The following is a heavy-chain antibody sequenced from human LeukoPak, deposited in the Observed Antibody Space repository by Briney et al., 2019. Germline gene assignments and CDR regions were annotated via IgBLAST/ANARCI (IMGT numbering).Heavy chain of an antibody. CDR1: GFTFSNYN. CDR2: ITSSGTYI. CDR3: ARDPYSGNYGNDYYYYMDV. V-gene: IGHV3-21*01. D-gene: IGHD1-26*01. J-gene: IGHJ6*03. Sequence: GGSLRLSCAASGFTFSNYNMNWVRQAPGKAMEWVSSITSSGTYIFYADSVKGRFTISRDNAKNSLYLQMDSLGPEDTAVYYCARDPYSGNYGNDYYYYMDVWGKGTTVTFSS.